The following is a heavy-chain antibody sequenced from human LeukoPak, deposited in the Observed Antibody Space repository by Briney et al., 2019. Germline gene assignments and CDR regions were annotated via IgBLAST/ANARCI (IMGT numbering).Heavy chain of an antibody. J-gene: IGHJ4*02. CDR3: AKRLGYYDSSGYLDRDY. V-gene: IGHV3-23*01. CDR2: ISGSGGST. CDR1: GFTFSSYA. Sequence: GGSLRLSCAASGFTFSSYAMSWVRQAPGKGLEWVSAISGSGGSTYYADSVKGRFTISRDNSKNTLYLQMNSLRAEDTAVYYCAKRLGYYDSSGYLDRDYWGRGTLVTVSS. D-gene: IGHD3-22*01.